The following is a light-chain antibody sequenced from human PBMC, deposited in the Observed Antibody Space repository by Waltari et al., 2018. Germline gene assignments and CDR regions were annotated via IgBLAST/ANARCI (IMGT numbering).Light chain of an antibody. CDR1: QSVSNNY. CDR3: QQYGSSPWT. V-gene: IGKV3-20*01. J-gene: IGKJ1*01. Sequence: EIELTQSPCTLSAFPGERVTLSCSASQSVSNNYLAWYQQKPGEAPRLLIYGASTRVTGIPARFSGSGSGTEFTLAISRLEPDDFAVYYCQQYGSSPWTFGRGTKVEIK. CDR2: GAS.